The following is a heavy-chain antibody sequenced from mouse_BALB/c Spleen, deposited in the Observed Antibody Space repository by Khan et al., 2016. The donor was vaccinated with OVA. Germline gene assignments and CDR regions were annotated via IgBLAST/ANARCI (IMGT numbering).Heavy chain of an antibody. Sequence: VRLQQSGPELVKPGASVKISCKASGYSFTGFFMNWVKQSHGKSLEWIGRINPHIGETFYNQKFKGKATLTVDESSSTVHMELRSLASEDAAVYYCARTYGSDFDNWGQGTTLTVSS. CDR1: GYSFTGFF. CDR2: INPHIGET. J-gene: IGHJ2*01. D-gene: IGHD1-1*01. V-gene: IGHV1-20*02. CDR3: ARTYGSDFDN.